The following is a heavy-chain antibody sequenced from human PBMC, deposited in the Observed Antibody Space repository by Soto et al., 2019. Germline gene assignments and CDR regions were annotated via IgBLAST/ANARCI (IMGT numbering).Heavy chain of an antibody. J-gene: IGHJ5*02. V-gene: IGHV4-39*01. Sequence: SETLSLTCTVSGGSISSSSYYWGWIRQPPGKGLEWIGSIYYSGSTYYNPSLKSRVTISVDTSKNQFSLKLSSVTAADTAVYYCAPSGSPSSAAAGENWFDPWGQGTLVTVSS. CDR3: APSGSPSSAAAGENWFDP. CDR1: GGSISSSSYY. CDR2: IYYSGST. D-gene: IGHD6-13*01.